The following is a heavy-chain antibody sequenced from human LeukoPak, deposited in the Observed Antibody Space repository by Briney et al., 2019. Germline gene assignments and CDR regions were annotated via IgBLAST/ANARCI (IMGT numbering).Heavy chain of an antibody. CDR1: GFPFSRYS. CDR2: IGISSSTI. D-gene: IGHD3-9*01. J-gene: IGHJ6*02. Sequence: PGGSLRLSCAASGFPFSRYSMNWVRQAPGKGLEWVSYIGISSSTIYYADSVKGRFTISRDNSKNTLYLQMNSLRAEDTAVYYCAKDLGYYDILTGYYGYYYYGMDVWGQGTTVTVSS. V-gene: IGHV3-48*01. CDR3: AKDLGYYDILTGYYGYYYYGMDV.